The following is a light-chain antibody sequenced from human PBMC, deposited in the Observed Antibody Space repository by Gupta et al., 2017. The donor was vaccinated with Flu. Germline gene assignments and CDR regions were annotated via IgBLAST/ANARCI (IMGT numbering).Light chain of an antibody. CDR3: TQRLPFPWT. CDR2: EVS. V-gene: IGKV2D-29*01. CDR1: QTRVEHNGKTY. Sequence: VLPGQPASRSCKASQTRVEHNGKTYLHWYQQRPGQLPQVLIYEVSNRGPGVPERFSDSGSATALTLSISRVEAKKVGVYYCTQRLPFPWTFGQGTKVEIK. J-gene: IGKJ2*01.